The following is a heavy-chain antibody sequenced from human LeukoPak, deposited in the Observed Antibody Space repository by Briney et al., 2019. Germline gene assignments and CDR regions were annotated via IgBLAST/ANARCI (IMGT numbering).Heavy chain of an antibody. J-gene: IGHJ4*02. CDR1: GGSMGHYY. CDR2: ISYSGST. V-gene: IGHV4-59*08. CDR3: ARRGRAAGKYGGYEYWYFDY. Sequence: PSETLSLTCTVSGGSMGHYYWSWVRQTPGKGLEYIGYISYSGSTDHNPPLKSRVTISLDTSKNRFSLMLSSVTAADTAVYYCARRGRAAGKYGGYEYWYFDYWGQGTLVTVSS. D-gene: IGHD5-12*01.